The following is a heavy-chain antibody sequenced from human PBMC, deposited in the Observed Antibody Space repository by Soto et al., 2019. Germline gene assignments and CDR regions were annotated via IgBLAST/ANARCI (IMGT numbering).Heavy chain of an antibody. Sequence: GPLRRSCTAPGSTVSSNYMSGVRQAPGKGLEWVSVIYSGGSTYYADSVKGRFTISRDNSKNTLYLQRNSLRAEDTAVYYCAREISGIAAAQVPAFDIWGQGTMVTVSS. CDR1: GSTVSSNY. CDR3: AREISGIAAAQVPAFDI. CDR2: IYSGGST. J-gene: IGHJ3*02. D-gene: IGHD6-13*01. V-gene: IGHV3-53*01.